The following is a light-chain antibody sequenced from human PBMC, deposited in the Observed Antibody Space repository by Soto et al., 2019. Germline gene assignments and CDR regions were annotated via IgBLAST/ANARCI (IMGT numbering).Light chain of an antibody. V-gene: IGKV1-39*01. J-gene: IGKJ3*01. CDR1: QNINIX. CDR3: QQSYSTPPVT. CDR2: TAS. Sequence: DIQMTQSPASLSASVGDRVTITCRASQNINIXXXXYQQRSGKXPRLLIYTASSLQSXVPSRFSXXXSXTXFXXTISSLQPEDFATYYCQQSYSTPPVTFGPGTKVDIK.